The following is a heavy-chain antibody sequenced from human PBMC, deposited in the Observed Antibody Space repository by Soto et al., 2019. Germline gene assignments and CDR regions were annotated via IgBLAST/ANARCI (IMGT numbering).Heavy chain of an antibody. V-gene: IGHV3-23*01. Sequence: GGSLRLSCAASGFTFSSYAMSWVRQAPGKGLEWVSAISGSGGSTYYADSVKGRFTISRDNSKNTLYLQMNSLRAEDTAVYYCAKDFYDFWSGLTTFWGQGTLVTVSS. J-gene: IGHJ4*02. CDR2: ISGSGGST. D-gene: IGHD3-3*01. CDR1: GFTFSSYA. CDR3: AKDFYDFWSGLTTF.